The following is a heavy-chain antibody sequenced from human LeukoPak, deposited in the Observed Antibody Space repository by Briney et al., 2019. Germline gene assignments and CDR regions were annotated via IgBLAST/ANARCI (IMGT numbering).Heavy chain of an antibody. D-gene: IGHD2-2*01. CDR1: GYTFTGYY. CDR3: ARAPYLSRGLDWFDP. CDR2: IKPNSGGT. V-gene: IGHV1-2*02. Sequence: GASVKVSCKASGYTFTGYYMHWVRQAPGQGLEWMGWIKPNSGGTNYAQKFQGRVTMTRDTSISTAYMELRSLRSDDTAVYYCARAPYLSRGLDWFDPWGQGTLVTVSS. J-gene: IGHJ5*02.